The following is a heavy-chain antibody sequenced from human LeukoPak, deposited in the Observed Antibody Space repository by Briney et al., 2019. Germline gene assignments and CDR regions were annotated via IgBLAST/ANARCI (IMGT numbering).Heavy chain of an antibody. J-gene: IGHJ6*03. Sequence: PSETLSLTCAVYGGSFSGYYWSWIRQPPGKGLEWIGEINHSGSTNYNPSLKSRVTISVDTSKNQFSLKLSSVTAEDTAVYYCAREYQLLQIYYYYYYMDVWGKGTTVTVSS. D-gene: IGHD2-2*01. CDR1: GGSFSGYY. CDR3: AREYQLLQIYYYYYYMDV. V-gene: IGHV4-34*01. CDR2: INHSGST.